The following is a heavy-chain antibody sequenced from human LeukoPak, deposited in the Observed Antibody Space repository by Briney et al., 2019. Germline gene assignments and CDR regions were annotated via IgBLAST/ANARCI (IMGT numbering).Heavy chain of an antibody. CDR2: IRYDGRNK. CDR1: GFTFSSYG. V-gene: IGHV3-30*02. CDR3: AKNPEYSNGWAFDY. Sequence: GGSLRLSCAASGFTFSSYGMHWVRQAPGKGLEWVAFIRYDGRNKYYADSVKGRFTISRDNSKNTLYLQMNSLRPEDMAIYYCAKNPEYSNGWAFDYWGQGTLVTVSS. D-gene: IGHD6-19*01. J-gene: IGHJ4*02.